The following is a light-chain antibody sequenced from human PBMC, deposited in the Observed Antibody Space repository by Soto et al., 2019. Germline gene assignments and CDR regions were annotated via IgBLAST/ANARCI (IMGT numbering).Light chain of an antibody. V-gene: IGLV1-47*01. Sequence: QSVLTQPPSASGTPGQRVTISCSGSSSNIGSNYVYWYQQLPGTAPKLVIYRNNQRPSGVPDRFSGSKSGTSASLAISGLRSEDEADYYCAAWDDSLSALFGTGTKVTVL. CDR3: AAWDDSLSAL. CDR1: SSNIGSNY. CDR2: RNN. J-gene: IGLJ1*01.